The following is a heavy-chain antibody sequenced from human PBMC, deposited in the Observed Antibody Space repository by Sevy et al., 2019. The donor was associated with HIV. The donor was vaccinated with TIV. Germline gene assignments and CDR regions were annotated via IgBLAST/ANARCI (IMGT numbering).Heavy chain of an antibody. V-gene: IGHV4-39*01. D-gene: IGHD4-17*01. J-gene: IGHJ5*02. CDR2: IYYTGKT. CDR1: GASIDSSSYY. Sequence: SETLSLTCTVSGASIDSSSYYWGWIRQPPGKGPEWIGTIYYTGKTYYVPSLKSRVTISADMSNNQFSLRLRSVTAADTAVYYCARRTAETTTSGWFDPWGQGTLVTVSS. CDR3: ARRTAETTTSGWFDP.